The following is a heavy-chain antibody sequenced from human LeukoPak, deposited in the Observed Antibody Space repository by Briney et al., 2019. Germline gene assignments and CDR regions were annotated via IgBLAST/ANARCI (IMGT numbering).Heavy chain of an antibody. Sequence: GRSLRLSCAASGFTFSSYGMHWVRQAPGKGLEWVAVIWYDGSNKYYADSVKGRFTISRDNSKNTLYLQMNSLRAEDTAVYYCARDGVMITFGGVIATPFDYWGQGTLVTVSS. CDR3: ARDGVMITFGGVIATPFDY. J-gene: IGHJ4*02. V-gene: IGHV3-33*01. CDR1: GFTFSSYG. D-gene: IGHD3-16*02. CDR2: IWYDGSNK.